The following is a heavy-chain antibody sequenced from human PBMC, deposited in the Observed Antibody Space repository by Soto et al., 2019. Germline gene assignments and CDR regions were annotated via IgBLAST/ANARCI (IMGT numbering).Heavy chain of an antibody. CDR2: IYSGGTT. J-gene: IGHJ4*02. CDR1: GITVSSNY. Sequence: EVQLVESGGGLVQPGGSLRLSCAASGITVSSNYMSWVRQAPGKGLEWVSVIYSGGTTYYTDSVKGRFTISRDNSKNTRYLQMNSLRAEDTAVYYCARGGGIVATIRRGFDFWGQGTLVTVSS. D-gene: IGHD5-12*01. CDR3: ARGGGIVATIRRGFDF. V-gene: IGHV3-66*01.